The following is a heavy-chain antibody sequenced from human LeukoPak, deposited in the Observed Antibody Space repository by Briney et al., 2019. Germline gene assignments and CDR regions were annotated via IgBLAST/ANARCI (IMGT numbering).Heavy chain of an antibody. V-gene: IGHV4-34*01. CDR3: ARVRETYSGYDQYNWFDP. Sequence: SETLSLTCAVCGGSFSGYYWSWIRQPPGKGLEWIGEINHSGSTNYNPSLKSRVTISVDTSKNQFSLKLSSVTAADTAVYYCARVRETYSGYDQYNWFDPWGQGTLVTVSS. D-gene: IGHD5-12*01. CDR1: GGSFSGYY. J-gene: IGHJ5*02. CDR2: INHSGST.